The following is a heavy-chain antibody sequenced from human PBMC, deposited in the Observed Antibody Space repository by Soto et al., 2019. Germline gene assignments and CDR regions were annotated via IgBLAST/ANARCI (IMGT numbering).Heavy chain of an antibody. J-gene: IGHJ5*02. CDR2: IYHSGSI. Sequence: TLSLTCAVSGGSISSGGYSWSWIRQPPGKGLEGIGYIYHSGSIYYNPSLKSRVTISVDRSKNQFSLKLSSVTAADTAVYYCAREWSAGGWFDPWGQGTLVTVSS. CDR3: AREWSAGGWFDP. CDR1: GGSISSGGYS. D-gene: IGHD1-26*01. V-gene: IGHV4-30-2*01.